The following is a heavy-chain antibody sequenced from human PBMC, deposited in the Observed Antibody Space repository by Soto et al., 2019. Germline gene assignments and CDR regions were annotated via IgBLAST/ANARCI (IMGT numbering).Heavy chain of an antibody. CDR1: GFSLSTSGVG. J-gene: IGHJ6*01. CDR2: IYWTDDE. D-gene: IGHD3-16*02. CDR3: LHSRIYHVISAD. Sequence: SGPTLVNQTQTITLTCPLSGFSLSTSGVGVGWIRQPPGKALEWLALIYWTDDEHYSPSLQSRLTITKDTSKNQVVLTMTNMDTVDTAKDVWLHSRIYHVISADRGQGAAVTGSA. V-gene: IGHV2-5*01.